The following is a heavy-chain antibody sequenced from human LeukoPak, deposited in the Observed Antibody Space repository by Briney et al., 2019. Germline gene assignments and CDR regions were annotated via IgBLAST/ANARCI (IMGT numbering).Heavy chain of an antibody. CDR3: ARVESGYGDYLHTALAEYFQH. D-gene: IGHD4-17*01. CDR2: IYYSGST. CDR1: GGSISSYY. V-gene: IGHV4-59*01. J-gene: IGHJ1*01. Sequence: SETQSLTCTVSGGSISSYYWSWIRQPPGKGLEWIGYIYYSGSTNYNPSLKSRVTISVDTSKNQFSLKLSSVTAADTAVYYCARVESGYGDYLHTALAEYFQHWGQGTLVTVSS.